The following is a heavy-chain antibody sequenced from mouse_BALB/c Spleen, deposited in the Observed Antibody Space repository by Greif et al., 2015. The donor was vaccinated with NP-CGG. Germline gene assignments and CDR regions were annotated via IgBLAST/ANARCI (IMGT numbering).Heavy chain of an antibody. CDR2: IDPEPGGT. D-gene: IGHD1-1*01. CDR3: TITVVAEDAMDD. CDR1: GYTFTDYE. V-gene: IGHV1-15*01. Sequence: QVQLQQPGAELVRPGASVTLSCKASGYTFTDYELHWVRQTPVHGLEWIGAIDPEPGGTAYNQKFKGKATLTADKASSTDYMELRSLTSEDSAFDYCTITVVAEDAMDDWGQGTSVTVFS. J-gene: IGHJ4*01.